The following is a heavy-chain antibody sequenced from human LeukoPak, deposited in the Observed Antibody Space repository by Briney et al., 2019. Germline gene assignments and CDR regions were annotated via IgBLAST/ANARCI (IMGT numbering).Heavy chain of an antibody. D-gene: IGHD3-3*01. CDR3: ARYDMKDYDFWSGYFDY. J-gene: IGHJ4*02. CDR1: GGTFSSYA. CDR2: IIPIFGTA. V-gene: IGHV1-69*13. Sequence: ASVKVSCKASGGTFSSYAISWVRQAPGQGLEWMGRIIPIFGTANYAKKFQGRVTITADESTSTAYMELSSLRSEDTAVYYCARYDMKDYDFWSGYFDYWGQGTLVTVSS.